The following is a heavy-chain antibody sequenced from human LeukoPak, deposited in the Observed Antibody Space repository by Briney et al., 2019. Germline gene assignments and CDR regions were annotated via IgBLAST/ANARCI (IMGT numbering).Heavy chain of an antibody. V-gene: IGHV3-48*01. D-gene: IGHD1-1*01. J-gene: IGHJ4*02. CDR2: VGIDSGNT. CDR3: ARDHNYAFDN. Sequence: PGGSLRLSCAASGFTFSSYWMSWVRQAPGKGLEWISWVGIDSGNTKYADSVKGRFTISGEKAKNSLYLQMSSLRVEDTAVYYCARDHNYAFDNWGQGTLVTVSS. CDR1: GFTFSSYW.